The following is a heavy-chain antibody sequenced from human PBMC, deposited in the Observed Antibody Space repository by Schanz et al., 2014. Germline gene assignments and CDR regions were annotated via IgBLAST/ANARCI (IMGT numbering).Heavy chain of an antibody. J-gene: IGHJ4*02. V-gene: IGHV3-7*01. CDR2: IKEDGSVK. CDR3: ARKVVATIGGYYDN. D-gene: IGHD5-12*01. Sequence: VQLVESGGGVVQPGRSLRLSCAASGFTFSSYALHWVRQAPGKGLEWVANIKEDGSVKDYVDSVKGRFTISRDNAKNSLYLQMTSLRAEDTAVYYCARKVVATIGGYYDNWGQGTLVIVSS. CDR1: GFTFSSYA.